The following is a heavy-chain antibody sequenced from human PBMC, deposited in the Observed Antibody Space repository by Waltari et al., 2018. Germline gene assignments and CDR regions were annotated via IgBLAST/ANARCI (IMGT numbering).Heavy chain of an antibody. Sequence: QVQLQQWGGGLLRPSETLSLICAVSGGSFRGYDWSWIRQPPGKGREWIGEINHSGSTNYGPCLKSGVSISVDASKKQFSLKLTAVTAADTAIYDWARGGGFDPWGEGTLVTVSA. CDR3: ARGGGFDP. J-gene: IGHJ5*02. V-gene: IGHV4-34*01. CDR2: INHSGST. CDR1: GGSFRGYD.